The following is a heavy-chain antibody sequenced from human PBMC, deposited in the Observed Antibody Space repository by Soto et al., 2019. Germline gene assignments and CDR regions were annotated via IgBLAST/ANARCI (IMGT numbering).Heavy chain of an antibody. J-gene: IGHJ6*02. Sequence: GASVKVSCKVSGYTLTELSMHWVRQAPGKGLEWMGGFDPEDGGTIYAQKFQGRVTMTEDTSTDTAYMELSSLRSEDPAVYYCATDNFLEWYPLYSHSYGMDVWGQGTLVTVSS. D-gene: IGHD3-3*01. CDR2: FDPEDGGT. V-gene: IGHV1-24*01. CDR1: GYTLTELS. CDR3: ATDNFLEWYPLYSHSYGMDV.